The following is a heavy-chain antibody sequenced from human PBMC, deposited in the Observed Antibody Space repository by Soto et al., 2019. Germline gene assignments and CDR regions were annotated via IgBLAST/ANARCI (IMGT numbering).Heavy chain of an antibody. CDR2: FHSGGTA. CDR1: GFTVSSKH. V-gene: IGHV3-66*01. Sequence: EVQLVESGGGLVQPGGSLRLSCAASGFTVSSKHMNWVRQAPGKGLEWVSVFHSGGTAYYAGSVKGRFTFSRDESKNTLYLQMNSLRAEDTAVYYCARGRNGDYGERYFDLWGRGTLVTVSS. CDR3: ARGRNGDYGERYFDL. J-gene: IGHJ2*01. D-gene: IGHD4-17*01.